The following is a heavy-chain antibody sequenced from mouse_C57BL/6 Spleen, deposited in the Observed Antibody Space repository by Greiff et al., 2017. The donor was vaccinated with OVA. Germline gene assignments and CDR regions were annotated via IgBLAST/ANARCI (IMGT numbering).Heavy chain of an antibody. J-gene: IGHJ3*01. CDR2: INPGSGGT. D-gene: IGHD1-1*02. V-gene: IGHV1-54*01. Sequence: VQLQQSGAELVRPGTSVKVSCKASGYAFTNYLIEWVKQRPGQGLEWIGVINPGSGGTNYTEKFKGKATLTADKSSSTAYMQLSSLTSEDSAVYFCARYGPAWFAYWGQGTLVTVSA. CDR3: ARYGPAWFAY. CDR1: GYAFTNYL.